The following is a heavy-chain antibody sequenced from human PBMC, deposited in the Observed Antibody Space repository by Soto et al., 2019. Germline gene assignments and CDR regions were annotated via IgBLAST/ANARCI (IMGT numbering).Heavy chain of an antibody. Sequence: EVQLVESGGGLVKPGGSLRLSCAASGFTFNNAWMSWVRQAPGKGLEWVGRIKSKTAGGTTHYAAPVEGRFTISRDDSQNTLFLQMNSLKTEDTAVYYCTAGSPFNYWGQGTLVTVSS. J-gene: IGHJ4*02. CDR1: GFTFNNAW. CDR3: TAGSPFNY. V-gene: IGHV3-15*01. CDR2: IKSKTAGGTT.